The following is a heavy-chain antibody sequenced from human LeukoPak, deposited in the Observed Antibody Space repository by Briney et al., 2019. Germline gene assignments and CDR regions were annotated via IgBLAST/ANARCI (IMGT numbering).Heavy chain of an antibody. CDR3: AKGDRVKVIVPGAETY. J-gene: IGHJ4*02. V-gene: IGHV3-23*01. CDR1: GFTFSNCA. CDR2: ISGSGGST. Sequence: GGSLRLSCAASGFTFSNCAMSWVRQAPGEGLEWVSAISGSGGSTYYADSVKGRFTISRDNSKNTLYLQMNSLGAEDTAVYYCAKGDRVKVIVPGAETYWGQGTLVTVSS. D-gene: IGHD2-2*01.